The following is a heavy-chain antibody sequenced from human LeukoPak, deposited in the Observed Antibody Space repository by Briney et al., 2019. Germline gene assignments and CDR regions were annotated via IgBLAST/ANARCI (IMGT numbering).Heavy chain of an antibody. Sequence: ASVKVSCKASGYTFTGYYMHWVRQAPGQGLEWMGWINPNSGGTNYAQKFQGRVTMTRDTSISTACMELSRLRSDDTAVYYCALIRYSSSRVDPWGQGTLVTVSS. D-gene: IGHD6-13*01. CDR2: INPNSGGT. CDR1: GYTFTGYY. CDR3: ALIRYSSSRVDP. V-gene: IGHV1-2*02. J-gene: IGHJ5*02.